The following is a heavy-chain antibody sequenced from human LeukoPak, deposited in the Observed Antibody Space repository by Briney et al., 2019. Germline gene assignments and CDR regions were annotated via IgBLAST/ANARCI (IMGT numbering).Heavy chain of an antibody. D-gene: IGHD3-3*01. CDR3: ARVLYDYWSGYYEY. CDR1: GYSISSGYY. V-gene: IGHV4-38-2*02. CDR2: IYHSGST. Sequence: SETLSLTCTVSGYSISSGYYWGWIRQPPGKGLEWIGSIYHSGSTYYNPSLKSRVTISVDTSKNQFSLKLRSVTAADTAMYYCARVLYDYWSGYYEYWGQGTLVTVSS. J-gene: IGHJ4*02.